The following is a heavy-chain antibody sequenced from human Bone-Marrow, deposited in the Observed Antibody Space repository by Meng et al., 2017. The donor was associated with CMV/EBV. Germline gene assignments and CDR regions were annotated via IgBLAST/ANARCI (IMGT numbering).Heavy chain of an antibody. Sequence: GGSLRLSCAASGFTFSNAWMSWVRQAPGKGLEWLSFIDINGENRYNVDIVKGRFIVSKDKSKNTVFLQMNSLRVEDTAVYYCVGHQGGPREGVRLVWGQGTLVTVSS. D-gene: IGHD3-16*01. CDR3: VGHQGGPREGVRLV. CDR2: IDINGENR. J-gene: IGHJ4*02. CDR1: GFTFSNAW. V-gene: IGHV3-30*02.